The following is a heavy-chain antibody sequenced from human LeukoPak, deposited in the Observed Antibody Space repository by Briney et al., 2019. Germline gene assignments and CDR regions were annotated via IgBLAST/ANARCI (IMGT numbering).Heavy chain of an antibody. CDR1: GYTFTSYG. CDR3: ARDMYSSDRVPFDY. CDR2: ISAKKGNT. J-gene: IGHJ4*02. V-gene: IGHV1-18*01. Sequence: GASVKVSCKASGYTFTSYGISWVRQAPGQGLEWMGWISAKKGNTDYAQKLQGRVTMTTDTSTSTDYVELRSLRSDDTAVYYCARDMYSSDRVPFDYWGQGTLVTVSS. D-gene: IGHD6-19*01.